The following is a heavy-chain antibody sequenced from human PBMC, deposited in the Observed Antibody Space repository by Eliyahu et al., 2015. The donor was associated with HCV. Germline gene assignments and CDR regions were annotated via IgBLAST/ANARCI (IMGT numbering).Heavy chain of an antibody. V-gene: IGHV3-7*01. CDR2: VRQDGGQI. D-gene: IGHD1-26*01. J-gene: IGHJ6*02. Sequence: EVQLVESGGGLVQPGGSLRLCCVDSGFTLSGYWMSWVRQAPGQGLEWVANVRQDGGQISYMASVKGRFSLFRDNAKNSVYLQMNSLRPEDTAIYYCARDLSASNALDVWGQGTTVTVSS. CDR3: ARDLSASNALDV. CDR1: GFTLSGYW.